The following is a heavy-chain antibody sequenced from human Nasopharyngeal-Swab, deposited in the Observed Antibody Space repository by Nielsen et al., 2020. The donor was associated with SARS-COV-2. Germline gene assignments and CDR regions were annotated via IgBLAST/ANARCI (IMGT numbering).Heavy chain of an antibody. Sequence: VRQAPGKGQEWVSAISGSGVSTYYADSVKGRFTISRDNSKNALYLQMHSLRAEDTAVYYCARNPGAFFDYWGQGTLVTVSS. CDR3: ARNPGAFFDY. CDR2: ISGSGVST. D-gene: IGHD1-26*01. J-gene: IGHJ4*02. V-gene: IGHV3-23*01.